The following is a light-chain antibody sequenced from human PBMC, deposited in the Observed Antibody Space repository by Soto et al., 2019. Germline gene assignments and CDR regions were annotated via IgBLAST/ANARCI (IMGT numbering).Light chain of an antibody. CDR3: EQYYSSPPT. J-gene: IGKJ4*01. CDR1: QSVLYSSNNKNF. CDR2: WAS. V-gene: IGKV4-1*01. Sequence: DIVMTQSPDSLTVSLGERATINCKSSQSVLYSSNNKNFLTWYQQKPGQPPKLLIYWASTRESGVPDRFSGSGSGTDFTLTISSLQAEDVAVYYCEQYYSSPPTFGGGTKVAI.